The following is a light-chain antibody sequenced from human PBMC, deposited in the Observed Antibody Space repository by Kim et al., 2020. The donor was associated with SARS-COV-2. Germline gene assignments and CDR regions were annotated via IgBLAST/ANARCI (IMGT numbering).Light chain of an antibody. Sequence: GASVKLTRTLSSGHTNAIAWHQQQPGKGPRYLMKVNSDGSHIKGDGIPDRFSGSRSGAEHYLTISSLQSEDEADYYCQTWDTGIQVFGGGTKLTVL. J-gene: IGLJ2*01. CDR1: SGHTNA. CDR3: QTWDTGIQV. V-gene: IGLV4-69*01. CDR2: VNSDGSH.